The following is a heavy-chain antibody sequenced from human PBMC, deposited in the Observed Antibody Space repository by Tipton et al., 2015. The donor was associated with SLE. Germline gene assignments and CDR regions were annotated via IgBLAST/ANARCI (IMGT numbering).Heavy chain of an antibody. CDR2: MYYSGTT. J-gene: IGHJ4*02. D-gene: IGHD3-22*01. CDR1: GASISTYY. V-gene: IGHV4-59*01. Sequence: TLSLTCTVSGASISTYYWSWIRQPPGKGLEWIGYMYYSGTTHYNPSVKSRVIMPADTSKNQFSLKVDSVTAADTAVYYCARDEYRYDTTGYHLLGHFDFWGQGTLVTVSS. CDR3: ARDEYRYDTTGYHLLGHFDF.